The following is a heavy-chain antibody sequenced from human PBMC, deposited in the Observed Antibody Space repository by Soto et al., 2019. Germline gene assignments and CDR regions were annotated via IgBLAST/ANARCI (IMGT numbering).Heavy chain of an antibody. J-gene: IGHJ3*01. CDR2: IHFDGSTT. V-gene: IGHV3-74*01. CDR1: GFTFSSYW. CDR3: ARDQLYYNDISGRPLNAFDV. D-gene: IGHD3-22*01. Sequence: GRSLRLSCAASGFTFSSYWMHWVRQVPGKGLVWVSRIHFDGSTTHYADSVKGRFTISRDNAKNTLSLQMNSLRAEDTAVYYCARDQLYYNDISGRPLNAFDVWGQGTMVTVS.